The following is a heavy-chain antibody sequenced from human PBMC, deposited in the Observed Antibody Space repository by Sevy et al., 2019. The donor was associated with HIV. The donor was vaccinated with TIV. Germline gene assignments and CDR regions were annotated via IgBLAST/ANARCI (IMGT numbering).Heavy chain of an antibody. CDR1: GFTFSSYA. Sequence: GGSLRLSCAASGFTFSSYAMHWVRQAPGKGLEWVAVISYDGSNKYYADSVKGRFTISRDNSKKTLYLQMNGLRAEDTAVYYCAREVPRYCSSTSCYSPWYFQHWGQGTLVTVSS. CDR2: ISYDGSNK. J-gene: IGHJ1*01. V-gene: IGHV3-30-3*01. D-gene: IGHD2-2*02. CDR3: AREVPRYCSSTSCYSPWYFQH.